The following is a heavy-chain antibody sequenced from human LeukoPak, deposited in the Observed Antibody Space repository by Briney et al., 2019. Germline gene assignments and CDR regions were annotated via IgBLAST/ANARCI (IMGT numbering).Heavy chain of an antibody. D-gene: IGHD3-10*01. CDR3: ARVRKTMVRGVIPWFDP. CDR2: ISYDGSNK. J-gene: IGHJ5*02. CDR1: GFTFSSYA. Sequence: GGSLRLSCAASGFTFSSYAMHWVRQAPGKGLEWVAVISYDGSNKYYADSVKGRFTISRDNSKNTLYLQMNSLRAEDTAVYYCARVRKTMVRGVIPWFDPWGQGTLVTVSS. V-gene: IGHV3-30*04.